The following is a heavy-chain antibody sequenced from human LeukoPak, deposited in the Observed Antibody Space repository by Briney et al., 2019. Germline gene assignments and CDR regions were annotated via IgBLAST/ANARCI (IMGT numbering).Heavy chain of an antibody. D-gene: IGHD6-13*01. CDR3: VRADSSSWEVDY. Sequence: SETLSLTCAVSGGSISSSNWWSWVRQPPGKGLEWIGEIYHSGSTNYNPSLKSRVTISVDKSKNQFSLKLSSVTAADTAVYYCVRADSSSWEVDYWGQGTQVTVSS. CDR2: IYHSGST. J-gene: IGHJ4*02. V-gene: IGHV4-4*02. CDR1: GGSISSSNW.